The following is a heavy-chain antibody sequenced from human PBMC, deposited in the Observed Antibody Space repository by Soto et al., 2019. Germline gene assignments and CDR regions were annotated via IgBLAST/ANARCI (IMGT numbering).Heavy chain of an antibody. J-gene: IGHJ4*02. Sequence: GGSLRLSCAASGFTFSDCYMSWFRQAPGKGLEWVSYISGSGSTTHAADSVKGRFTISRDNAKSSVYLQMNSLRAEDTAVYYCAADYYDSSGYYYGYWGQGTLVTV. V-gene: IGHV3-11*01. CDR2: ISGSGSTT. CDR1: GFTFSDCY. CDR3: AADYYDSSGYYYGY. D-gene: IGHD3-22*01.